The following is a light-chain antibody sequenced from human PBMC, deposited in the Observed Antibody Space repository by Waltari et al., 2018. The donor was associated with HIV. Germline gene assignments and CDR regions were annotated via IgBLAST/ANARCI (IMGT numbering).Light chain of an antibody. CDR3: QQYYHGPDT. CDR1: QSVFYSSNNKHY. Sequence: DIVMTQSPDSLAVSLGERATINCKSSQSVFYSSNNKHYLAWYQHKPGQPPKLLIYWASTRESGVPDRFSGSGSGTDFTLTISSLQAEDVAVYYCQQYYHGPDTFGQGTKLEIK. V-gene: IGKV4-1*01. J-gene: IGKJ2*01. CDR2: WAS.